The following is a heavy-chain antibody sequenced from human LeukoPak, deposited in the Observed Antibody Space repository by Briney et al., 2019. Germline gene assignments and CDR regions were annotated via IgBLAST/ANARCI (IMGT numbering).Heavy chain of an antibody. CDR2: ISYDGSNK. V-gene: IGHV3-30-3*01. CDR1: GFTFSSYA. J-gene: IGHJ5*02. CDR3: AREVLGIAVAPREFDP. D-gene: IGHD6-19*01. Sequence: GGSLRLSCAASGFTFSSYAMHWVRQAPGKGLEWVAVISYDGSNKYYADSVKGRFTISRDNSKNTLYLQMNSLRAEDTAVYYCAREVLGIAVAPREFDPWGQGTLVTVSS.